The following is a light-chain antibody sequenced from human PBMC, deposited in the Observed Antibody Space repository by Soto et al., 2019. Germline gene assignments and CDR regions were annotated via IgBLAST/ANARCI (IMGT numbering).Light chain of an antibody. CDR3: MQALQTPYT. V-gene: IGKV2-28*01. CDR2: LVS. J-gene: IGKJ2*01. CDR1: QSLLHTNAFNY. Sequence: DIVMTQSPLSLLVTPGEPASISCRSSQSLLHTNAFNYLDWYVQKPGQSPQLLIYLVSNRASGVPDRFRGSGAGTDFTLKISRVEAEDVGVYYFMQALQTPYTFGQGTKLEIK.